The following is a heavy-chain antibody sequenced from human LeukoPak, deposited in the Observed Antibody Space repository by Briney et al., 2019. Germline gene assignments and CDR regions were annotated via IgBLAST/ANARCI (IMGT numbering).Heavy chain of an antibody. D-gene: IGHD3-3*01. CDR1: GFTVSSNY. CDR3: ARDAARSTIFGVVITNYFDY. CDR2: IYSGGST. Sequence: GGSLRISCAASGFTVSSNYKSWVRQAPGKGLEWVSVIYSGGSTYYADSVKGRFTISRDNSKNTLYLQMNSLRAEGTAVYYCARDAARSTIFGVVITNYFDYWGQGTLVTVSS. J-gene: IGHJ4*02. V-gene: IGHV3-66*01.